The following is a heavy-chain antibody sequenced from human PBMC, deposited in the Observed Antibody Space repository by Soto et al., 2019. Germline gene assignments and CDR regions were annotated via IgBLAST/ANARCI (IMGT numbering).Heavy chain of an antibody. Sequence: QVQLQESGPGLVKPSQTLSLTCTVSGGSISSGGYYWSWIRQHPGKGLEWIGYIYYSGSTYYNPSLKGRVTISVDTSKNQFSLKLSSVTAADTAVYYCARQTGPGVYYDYGMDVWGEGTTVTVSS. CDR3: ARQTGPGVYYDYGMDV. CDR1: GGSISSGGYY. CDR2: IYYSGST. V-gene: IGHV4-31*03. J-gene: IGHJ6*01.